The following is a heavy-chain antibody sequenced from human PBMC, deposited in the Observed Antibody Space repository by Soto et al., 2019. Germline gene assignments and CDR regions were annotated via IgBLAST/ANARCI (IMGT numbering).Heavy chain of an antibody. CDR3: ARERIYYYDSSGYYYQGAFDI. CDR2: IYYSGST. Sequence: PSETLSLTCTVSGGSISSGGYYWSWIRQHPGKGLEWIGYIYYSGSTYYNPSLKRRVTISVDTSKNQFSLKLSSVTAADTAVYYCARERIYYYDSSGYYYQGAFDIWGQGTMVTVSS. J-gene: IGHJ3*02. D-gene: IGHD3-22*01. CDR1: GGSISSGGYY. V-gene: IGHV4-31*03.